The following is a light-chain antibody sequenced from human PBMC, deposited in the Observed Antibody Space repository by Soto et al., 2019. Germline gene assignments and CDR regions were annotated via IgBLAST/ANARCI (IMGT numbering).Light chain of an antibody. CDR1: SSDVGSYNL. Sequence: QSALTQPASVSGSPGQSITISCTGTSSDVGSYNLVSWYQQHPGKAPKLMIYEVSKRPSGVSNRFSGSKSGNTASLTISGLQAEDEADYYCCSYAGSSTYYFFGNVTKLTVL. CDR2: EVS. CDR3: CSYAGSSTYYF. J-gene: IGLJ1*01. V-gene: IGLV2-23*02.